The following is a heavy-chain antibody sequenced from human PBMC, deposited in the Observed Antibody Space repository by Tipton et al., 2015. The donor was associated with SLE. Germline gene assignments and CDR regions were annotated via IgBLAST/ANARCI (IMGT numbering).Heavy chain of an antibody. J-gene: IGHJ3*02. CDR3: ARSPVVVPAPGGFDI. V-gene: IGHV4-39*07. Sequence: TLSLTCSVSGASISSSGNYWGWIRQPPGKGLEWIGNIYYSETISYSETTYFNPSLKSRVAISVNTSKNQFSLSLRSVAASDTAVYYCARSPVVVPAPGGFDIWGQGTLVSVSS. CDR1: GASISSSGNY. CDR2: IYYSETISYSETT. D-gene: IGHD2-2*01.